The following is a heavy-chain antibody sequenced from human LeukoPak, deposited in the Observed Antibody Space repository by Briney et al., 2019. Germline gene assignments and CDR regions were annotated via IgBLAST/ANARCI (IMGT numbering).Heavy chain of an antibody. CDR2: INPNSGGT. CDR3: ARGLATNYYYYMDV. Sequence: ASVKVSCKASGYTFTGYYMHWVRQAPGQGLEWMGWINPNSGGTNYAQKFQGRVTMTRDTSISTAYMELSSLRSEDTAVYYCARGLATNYYYYMDVWGKGTTVTISS. J-gene: IGHJ6*03. D-gene: IGHD5-12*01. V-gene: IGHV1-2*02. CDR1: GYTFTGYY.